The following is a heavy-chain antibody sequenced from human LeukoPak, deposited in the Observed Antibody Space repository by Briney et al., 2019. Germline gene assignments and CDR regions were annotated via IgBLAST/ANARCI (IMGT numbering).Heavy chain of an antibody. D-gene: IGHD3-9*01. CDR1: GFTFSDYY. V-gene: IGHV3-11*04. CDR2: ISSSGSTI. Sequence: KAGGSLRLSCAASGFTFSDYYMSWIRQAPGKGLEWVSYISSSGSTIYYADSVKGRFTISRDNAKNSLYLQMNSLRAEDTAVYYCARDMTYYDILTGYSNTGLDYWGQGTLVTVSS. CDR3: ARDMTYYDILTGYSNTGLDY. J-gene: IGHJ4*02.